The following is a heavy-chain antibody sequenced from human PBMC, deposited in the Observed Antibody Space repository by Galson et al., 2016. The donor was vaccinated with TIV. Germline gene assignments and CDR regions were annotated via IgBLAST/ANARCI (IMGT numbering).Heavy chain of an antibody. V-gene: IGHV3-7*01. CDR2: IKDDGSAN. CDR3: ARELPGGTTELAC. Sequence: SLRLSCAASGFAFSNYWMSWVRQAPGKGLEWVANIKDDGSANNYVDSVRGRFTISRDNAKNSLFLQINSLRVEDTAVYYCARELPGGTTELACWGQETLVTVSS. D-gene: IGHD1-14*01. J-gene: IGHJ4*02. CDR1: GFAFSNYW.